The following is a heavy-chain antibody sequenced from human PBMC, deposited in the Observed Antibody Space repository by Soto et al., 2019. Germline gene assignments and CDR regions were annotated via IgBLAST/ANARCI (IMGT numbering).Heavy chain of an antibody. D-gene: IGHD2-15*01. J-gene: IGHJ6*02. Sequence: SETLSLTCTVSGGSISSYYWSWIRQPPGKGLEWIGYIYYSGSANYNPSLKSRVTMSVDTSKNQISLKLSSVTAADTAVYYCARNPCGGSGGSCYSGGYYYYYNGMDVWGQGTTVTVS. CDR2: IYYSGSA. V-gene: IGHV4-59*01. CDR3: ARNPCGGSGGSCYSGGYYYYYNGMDV. CDR1: GGSISSYY.